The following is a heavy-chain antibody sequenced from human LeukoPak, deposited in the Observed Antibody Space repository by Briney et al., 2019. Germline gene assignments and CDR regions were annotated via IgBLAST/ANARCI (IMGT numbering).Heavy chain of an antibody. Sequence: SVKVSCTASGGTFSSYAISWVRQAPGQGLEWLGRIIPILGIANYAQTFQGRVTITADKSTSTAYMELSSLRSEDTAVYYCAREGHDYSRRYYFDYWGQGTLVTVSS. D-gene: IGHD4-11*01. CDR2: IIPILGIA. J-gene: IGHJ4*02. CDR3: AREGHDYSRRYYFDY. CDR1: GGTFSSYA. V-gene: IGHV1-69*04.